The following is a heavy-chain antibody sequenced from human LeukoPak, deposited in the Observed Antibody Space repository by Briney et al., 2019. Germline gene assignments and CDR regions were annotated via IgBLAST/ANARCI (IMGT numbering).Heavy chain of an antibody. CDR1: GFTFSDYY. CDR2: ISSSGSTI. Sequence: PGGSLRLSCAASGFTFSDYYMSWIRQAPGKGLEWVSYISSSGSTIYYADSVKGRFTISRDNAKNSLYLQMNSLRAEDTALYYCAKDNSLWYGDLISYFDYWGQGTLVTVSS. D-gene: IGHD4-17*01. CDR3: AKDNSLWYGDLISYFDY. J-gene: IGHJ4*02. V-gene: IGHV3-11*01.